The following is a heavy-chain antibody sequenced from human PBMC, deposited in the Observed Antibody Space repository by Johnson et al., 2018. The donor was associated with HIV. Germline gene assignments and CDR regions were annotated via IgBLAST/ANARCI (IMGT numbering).Heavy chain of an antibody. V-gene: IGHV3-30*02. J-gene: IGHJ3*02. CDR3: FIAPDAFYI. D-gene: IGHD6-13*01. CDR2: IRYDGSNK. CDR1: GFTFSSYG. Sequence: QVQLVESGGGVVQPGGSLRLSCAASGFTFSSYGMHWVRQAPGKGLEWVAFIRYDGSNKYYADSVKGRFTISRENANKTLYLQMDSIRAEDTAVYYCFIAPDAFYIWGQGPMVTVSS.